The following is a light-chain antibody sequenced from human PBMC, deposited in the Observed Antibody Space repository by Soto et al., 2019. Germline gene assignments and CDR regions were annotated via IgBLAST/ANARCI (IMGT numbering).Light chain of an antibody. J-gene: IGKJ1*01. CDR2: GAS. V-gene: IGKV3-20*01. CDR1: QSVSSSY. Sequence: EIVLTQSPGTLSLSPGERATLSCRASQSVSSSYLAWYQQKPGQAPRLLIYGASSRATGIPDRFSGSGSGTDFTLTISRLAPEDFAVYYCQQCGSSQGTVGQGTKVEIK. CDR3: QQCGSSQGT.